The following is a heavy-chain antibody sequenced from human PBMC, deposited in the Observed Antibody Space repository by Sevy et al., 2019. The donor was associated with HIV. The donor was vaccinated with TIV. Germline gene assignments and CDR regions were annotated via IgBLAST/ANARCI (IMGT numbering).Heavy chain of an antibody. D-gene: IGHD6-25*01. CDR2: ITWNSVIL. CDR1: GFTFDKYA. CDR3: AKSSFLLAAGNSYYFDY. J-gene: IGHJ4*02. Sequence: GGSLRLSCTASGFTFDKYAMHWVRQAPGKGLEWVSGITWNSVILGYADSVKGRFTISRDNARNSLYLEMKSLRAEDTALYYCAKSSFLLAAGNSYYFDYWGQGTLVTVSS. V-gene: IGHV3-9*01.